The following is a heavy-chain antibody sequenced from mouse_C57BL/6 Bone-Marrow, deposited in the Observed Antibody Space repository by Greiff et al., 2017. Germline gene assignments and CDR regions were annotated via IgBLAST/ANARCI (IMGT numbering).Heavy chain of an antibody. Sequence: EVKVVESGEGLVKPGGSLKLSCAASGFTFSSYAMSWVRQTPEKRLEWVAYISSGGDYIYYADTVKGRFTISRDNARNTLYLQMSSLKSEDTAMYYCTRTGTYYAMDYWGQGTSVTVSS. CDR2: ISSGGDYI. D-gene: IGHD4-1*01. CDR1: GFTFSSYA. J-gene: IGHJ4*01. V-gene: IGHV5-9-1*02. CDR3: TRTGTYYAMDY.